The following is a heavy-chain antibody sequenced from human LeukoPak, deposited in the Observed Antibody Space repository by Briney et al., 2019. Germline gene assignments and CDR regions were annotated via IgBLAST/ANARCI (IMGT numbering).Heavy chain of an antibody. J-gene: IGHJ4*02. CDR1: GFSFSSYG. D-gene: IGHD3-22*01. CDR2: ISGSGGST. CDR3: AKGEAKYYYESSAATTIDY. Sequence: GGSLRLSCAASGFSFSSYGMSWVRQAPGKGLEWVSDISGSGGSTYYADSVKGRFTISRDNSKNTLYLQMSSLRAEDTAVYYCAKGEAKYYYESSAATTIDYWGQGSLVTVSS. V-gene: IGHV3-23*01.